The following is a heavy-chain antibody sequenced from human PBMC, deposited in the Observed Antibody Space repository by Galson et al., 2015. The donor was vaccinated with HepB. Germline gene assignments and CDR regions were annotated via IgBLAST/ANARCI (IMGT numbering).Heavy chain of an antibody. CDR3: ARTTNDYVLTNFDY. D-gene: IGHD2/OR15-2a*01. CDR2: MNPNSGNT. J-gene: IGHJ4*02. CDR1: GYTFTSYD. Sequence: VKVSCKASGYTFTSYDINWVRQATGQGLEWMGWMNPNSGNTGYAQKFQGRVTMTRNTSISTAYMELSSLRSEDTAVYYCARTTNDYVLTNFDYWGQGTLVTVSS. V-gene: IGHV1-8*01.